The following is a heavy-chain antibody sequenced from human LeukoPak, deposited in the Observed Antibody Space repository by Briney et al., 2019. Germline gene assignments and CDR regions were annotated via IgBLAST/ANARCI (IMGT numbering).Heavy chain of an antibody. V-gene: IGHV1-2*02. CDR2: INPNSGGT. CDR3: ARSYPTNYYYYYMDV. J-gene: IGHJ6*03. Sequence: ASVKVSCKTSGFTFTGYFSHWLRQAPGQGPEWMGWINPNSGGTNYAQKFQGRVTMTRDTSISTAYMELSRLRSDDTAVYYCARSYPTNYYYYYMDVWGKGTTVTVSS. D-gene: IGHD2-2*01. CDR1: GFTFTGYF.